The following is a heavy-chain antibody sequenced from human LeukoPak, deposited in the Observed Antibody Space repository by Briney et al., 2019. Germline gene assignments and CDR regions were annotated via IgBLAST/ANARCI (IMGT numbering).Heavy chain of an antibody. CDR1: GYTFTSYY. J-gene: IGHJ3*02. CDR2: INPSGGST. CDR3: ASNSPHYYDSSGYFAFDI. D-gene: IGHD3-22*01. V-gene: IGHV1-46*01. Sequence: ASVKVSCKASGYTFTSYYMHWVRQAPGQGLEWMGIINPSGGSTSYAQKFQGRVTMTRDTSTSTVYMELSSLRSEDTAMYYCASNSPHYYDSSGYFAFDIWGQGTMVTVSS.